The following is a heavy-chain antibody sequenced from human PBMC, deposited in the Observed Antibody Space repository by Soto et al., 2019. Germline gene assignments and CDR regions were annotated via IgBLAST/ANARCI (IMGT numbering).Heavy chain of an antibody. CDR3: AHRHRSGWIFDGFEF. D-gene: IGHD6-19*01. CDR1: GFSLTTSGVG. J-gene: IGHJ3*01. Sequence: QITLEESGPTLVKPTQTLTLTCTFSGFSLTTSGVGVGWIRQPPGKALEWLALIYWDDDKRYSPSLQNRLSITKDTSENQVVLTMTNMDPVDTATYYCAHRHRSGWIFDGFEFWGQGTMVTDSS. V-gene: IGHV2-5*02. CDR2: IYWDDDK.